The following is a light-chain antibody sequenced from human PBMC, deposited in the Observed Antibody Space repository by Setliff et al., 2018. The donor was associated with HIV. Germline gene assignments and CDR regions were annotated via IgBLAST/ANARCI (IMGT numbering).Light chain of an antibody. CDR3: CSNTGSNTYV. CDR2: QAT. CDR1: SSDIGRYNL. Sequence: QSALAQPAPVSGSPGQSITISRTGSSSDIGRYNLVSWYQQHPGKAPKLMIYQATKRPSGVSNRFSGSKSGNTASLTISGLQAEDEADYYCCSNTGSNTYVFGTGTKVTVL. V-gene: IGLV2-23*01. J-gene: IGLJ1*01.